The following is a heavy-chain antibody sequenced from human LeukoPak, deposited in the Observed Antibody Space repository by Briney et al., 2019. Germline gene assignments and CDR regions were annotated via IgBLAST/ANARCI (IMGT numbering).Heavy chain of an antibody. CDR1: GGSLSYYY. J-gene: IGHJ5*02. CDR2: INHRGST. D-gene: IGHD5-12*01. V-gene: IGHV4-34*01. Sequence: SETLSLTCAVYGGSLSYYYWNWIRQPPGKGLEWIGEINHRGSTNFNPSLNSRLTISVDTSKNQFSLKLTSVTAADTAVYYCARVERGDGYNWEVPGWLDTWGQRTLVTVSS. CDR3: ARVERGDGYNWEVPGWLDT.